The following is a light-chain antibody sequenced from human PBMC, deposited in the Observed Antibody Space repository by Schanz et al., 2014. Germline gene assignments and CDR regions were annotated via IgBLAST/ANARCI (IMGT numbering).Light chain of an antibody. CDR3: SSYAGSNTLV. CDR1: SHDVQNYNY. J-gene: IGLJ2*01. V-gene: IGLV2-11*01. CDR2: DVT. Sequence: QSALTQPPSVSGSPGQSVTISCTGASHDVQNYNYVSWYQQHPGRAPKLIIFDVTKRPSGVPHRFSGSKSGNTASLTVSGLQAEDEADYYCSSYAGSNTLVFGGGTKLTVL.